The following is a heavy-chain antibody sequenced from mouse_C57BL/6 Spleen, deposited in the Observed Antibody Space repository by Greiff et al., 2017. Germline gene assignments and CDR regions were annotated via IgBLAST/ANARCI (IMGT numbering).Heavy chain of an antibody. D-gene: IGHD4-1*01. CDR1: GFTFSSYG. CDR3: ASLGDY. CDR2: ISSGGSYT. J-gene: IGHJ2*01. V-gene: IGHV5-6*01. Sequence: EVMLVESGGDLVKPGGSLKLSCAASGFTFSSYGMSWVRQTPDKRLEWVATISSGGSYTYYPDSVKGRCTISRDNAKNTLYLQMSSLKSEDTAMYYCASLGDYWGQGTTLTVSS.